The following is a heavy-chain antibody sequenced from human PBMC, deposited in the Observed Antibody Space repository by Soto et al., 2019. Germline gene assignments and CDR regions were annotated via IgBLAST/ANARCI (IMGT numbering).Heavy chain of an antibody. V-gene: IGHV3-30*18. D-gene: IGHD6-19*01. CDR3: AKVEIAVAGITGGMDV. CDR2: ISYDGSNK. Sequence: QVQLVESGGGVVQPGRSLRLSCAASGFTFSSYGMHWVRQAPGKGLEWVAVISYDGSNKYYADSVKGRFTISRDNSKNSLYLQMNSLRAEDTAVYYCAKVEIAVAGITGGMDVWGQGTTVTVSS. CDR1: GFTFSSYG. J-gene: IGHJ6*02.